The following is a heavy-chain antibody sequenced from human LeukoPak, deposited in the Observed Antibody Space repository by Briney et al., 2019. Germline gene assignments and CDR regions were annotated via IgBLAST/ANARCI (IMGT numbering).Heavy chain of an antibody. CDR1: KFIFSKYA. CDR3: AKPDGLESGTSSYAFHL. CDR2: ISGSGVYT. D-gene: IGHD1-26*01. V-gene: IGHV3-23*01. Sequence: PGGSLRLSCAASKFIFSKYAMSWVRQAPGKGLEWVSGISGSGVYTYYANSVKGRFTVSRDNSESTLYLQINSLRAEDTAVYYCAKPDGLESGTSSYAFHLWGQGTMVTVSS. J-gene: IGHJ3*01.